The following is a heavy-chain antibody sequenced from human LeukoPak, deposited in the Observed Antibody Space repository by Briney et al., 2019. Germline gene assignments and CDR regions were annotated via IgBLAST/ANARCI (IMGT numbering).Heavy chain of an antibody. D-gene: IGHD3-22*01. J-gene: IGHJ3*02. CDR3: ARFGYYYDSRNQGGAFDI. CDR2: IYSGGST. V-gene: IGHV3-53*01. CDR1: GFTVSSNY. Sequence: GGSLRLSCAASGFTVSSNYMSWVRQAPGKGLEWVSVIYSGGSTYYADSVKGRFTISRDNSKNTLYLQMNSLRAEDTAVYYCARFGYYYDSRNQGGAFDIWGQGTMVTVSS.